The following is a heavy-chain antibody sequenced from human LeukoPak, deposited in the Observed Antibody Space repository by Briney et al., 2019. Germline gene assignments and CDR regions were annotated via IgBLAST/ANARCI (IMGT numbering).Heavy chain of an antibody. CDR1: GGSISSYY. Sequence: PSETLSLTCTVSGGSISSYYWSWLRQPPGKGLEWLGYIYYSGSTNYNPSLKSRVTISVDTSKNQFSLKLSSVTAADTAVYYCARHYSPTAMVGFDYWGQGTLVTVSS. V-gene: IGHV4-59*08. D-gene: IGHD5-18*01. J-gene: IGHJ4*02. CDR3: ARHYSPTAMVGFDY. CDR2: IYYSGST.